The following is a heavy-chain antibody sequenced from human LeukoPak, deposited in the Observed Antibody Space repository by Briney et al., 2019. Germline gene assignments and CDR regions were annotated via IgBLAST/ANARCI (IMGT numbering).Heavy chain of an antibody. Sequence: PSETLSLTCTVSGGSNNSYYWSWIRQPPGKGLEWIGYTHPSGNTNYSPSLKSRVTISIDMSRNQFSLKLSSVTAADTAVYYCARERSDFWSGHSYYYYMDVWGKGTTVTVSS. D-gene: IGHD3-3*01. J-gene: IGHJ6*03. V-gene: IGHV4-59*01. CDR1: GGSNNSYY. CDR3: ARERSDFWSGHSYYYYMDV. CDR2: THPSGNT.